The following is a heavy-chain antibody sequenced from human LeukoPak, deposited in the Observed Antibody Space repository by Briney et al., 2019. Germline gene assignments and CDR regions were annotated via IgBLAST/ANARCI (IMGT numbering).Heavy chain of an antibody. Sequence: GGSLRLSCAASGFTFSTYWMSWVRQAPGKGLEWVANIKQDGSEKYYVDSVKGRFTISRDNAKNSLFLQMNSLRAEDTAVYYCTRVRCSSNSCFPDYWGQGTLVTVSS. V-gene: IGHV3-7*01. CDR2: IKQDGSEK. D-gene: IGHD2-2*01. CDR3: TRVRCSSNSCFPDY. CDR1: GFTFSTYW. J-gene: IGHJ4*02.